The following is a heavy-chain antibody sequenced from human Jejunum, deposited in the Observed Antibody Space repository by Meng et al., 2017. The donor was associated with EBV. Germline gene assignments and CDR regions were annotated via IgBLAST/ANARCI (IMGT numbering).Heavy chain of an antibody. V-gene: IGHV1-3*01. CDR3: ARGSSWNRGDY. Sequence: QVHLMQSGAEVKKPGASVKVSCKASGYTLTNYALHWVRQAPGQGLEWMGYISAGSGDTKNSQKFQGRVTFTRDTSASTVYMELSSLRSEDTAMYYCARGSSWNRGDYWGQGTLVTVSS. J-gene: IGHJ4*02. D-gene: IGHD6-13*01. CDR2: ISAGSGDT. CDR1: GYTLTNYA.